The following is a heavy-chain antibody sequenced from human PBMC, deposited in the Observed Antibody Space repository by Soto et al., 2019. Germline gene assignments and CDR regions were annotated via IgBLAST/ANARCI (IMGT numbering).Heavy chain of an antibody. CDR2: IYPGDSDT. V-gene: IGHV5-51*01. CDR1: GYSFTSYW. CDR3: ARHDQWERQLADKNLGDALDI. Sequence: GESLKISCKGSGYSFTSYWIGWVRQMPGKGLEWMGIIYPGDSDTRYSPSFQGQVTISADKSISTAYLQWSSLKASDTATYYCARHDQWERQLADKNLGDALDIWGQGTMVTVSS. D-gene: IGHD1-26*01. J-gene: IGHJ3*02.